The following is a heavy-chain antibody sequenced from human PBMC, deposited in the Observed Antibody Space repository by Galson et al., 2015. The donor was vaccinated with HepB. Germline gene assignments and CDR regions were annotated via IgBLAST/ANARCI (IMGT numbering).Heavy chain of an antibody. V-gene: IGHV1-18*04. J-gene: IGHJ4*02. CDR3: AMDSSGPWRYFDY. Sequence: QSGAEVTKPGESLKISCKASGYTFTSYGISWVRQAPGQGLEWMGWISAYNGNTNYAQKLQGRVTMTTDTSTSTAYMELRSLRSDDTAVYYCAMDSSGPWRYFDYWGQGTLVTVSS. CDR2: ISAYNGNT. D-gene: IGHD3-22*01. CDR1: GYTFTSYG.